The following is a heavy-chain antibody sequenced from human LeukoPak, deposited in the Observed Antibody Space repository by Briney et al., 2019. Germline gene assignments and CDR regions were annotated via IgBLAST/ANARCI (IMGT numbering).Heavy chain of an antibody. J-gene: IGHJ4*02. D-gene: IGHD3-22*01. CDR1: GGSISSGGYS. CDR3: ARAQPVPYDSSALPFDY. CDR2: IYHSGST. V-gene: IGHV4-30-2*01. Sequence: SQTLSLTCAVSGGSISSGGYSWSWIRQPPGKGLEWIGYIYHSGSTYYNPSLKSRVTISVDRSKNQFSLKLSSVTAADTAVYCCARAQPVPYDSSALPFDYWGQGTLVTVSS.